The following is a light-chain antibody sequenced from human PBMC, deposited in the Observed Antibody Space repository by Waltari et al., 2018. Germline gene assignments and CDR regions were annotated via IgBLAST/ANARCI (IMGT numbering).Light chain of an antibody. V-gene: IGLV1-44*01. J-gene: IGLJ3*02. CDR2: DND. Sequence: QSVLTQPPSASGTPGQRVTISCSGSSPNIGSNTVNWYQQLPGTTPKLLIYDNDQRPSGVPDRFSGSKSGTSASLAISGLQSEDESDYYCAAWDDSLNGFWVFGGGTKLTVL. CDR3: AAWDDSLNGFWV. CDR1: SPNIGSNT.